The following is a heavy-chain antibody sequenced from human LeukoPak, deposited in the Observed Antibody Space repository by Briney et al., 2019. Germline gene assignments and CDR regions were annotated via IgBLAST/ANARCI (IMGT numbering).Heavy chain of an antibody. J-gene: IGHJ4*02. D-gene: IGHD2-2*01. CDR2: INHSGST. V-gene: IGHV4-34*01. CDR1: GGSFSGYY. Sequence: SETLSLTCAVYGGSFSGYYWSWIRQPPGKGLEWIGEINHSGSTNYNPSLKSRVTISVDTSKNQFSLKLSSVTAADTAVYYCARGGDIVAVPAFDYWGQGTLVTVSS. CDR3: ARGGDIVAVPAFDY.